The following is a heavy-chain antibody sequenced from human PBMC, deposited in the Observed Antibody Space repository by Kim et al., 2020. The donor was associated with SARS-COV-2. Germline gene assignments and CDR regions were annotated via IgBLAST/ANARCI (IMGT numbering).Heavy chain of an antibody. D-gene: IGHD2-15*01. J-gene: IGHJ4*02. V-gene: IGHV4-39*01. Sequence: NPSLKSRVTISVDTSKNQFSLKLSSVTAADTAVYYCARLAYCSGGSCYPYWGQGTLVTVSS. CDR3: ARLAYCSGGSCYPY.